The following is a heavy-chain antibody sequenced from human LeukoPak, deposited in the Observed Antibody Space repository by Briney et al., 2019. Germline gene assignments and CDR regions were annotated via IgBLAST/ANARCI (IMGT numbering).Heavy chain of an antibody. CDR3: ARQCGSLCPFDY. Sequence: ASVKVSCKASGYTFTTYGSSWVRQAPGQGLEWMGWISAYNGNTNYAQKLQGRVTMTTDTSTSTAYMELRSLRSDDTAVYYCARQCGSLCPFDYWGQGTLVTVSS. CDR2: ISAYNGNT. J-gene: IGHJ4*02. D-gene: IGHD1-26*01. CDR1: GYTFTTYG. V-gene: IGHV1-18*01.